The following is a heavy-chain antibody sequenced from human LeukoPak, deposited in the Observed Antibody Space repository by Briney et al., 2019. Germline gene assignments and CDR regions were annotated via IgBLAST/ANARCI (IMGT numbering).Heavy chain of an antibody. V-gene: IGHV4-34*01. CDR2: INHSGST. J-gene: IGHJ6*02. Sequence: SETLSLTCTVSGGSISGYYWSWIRQPPGKGLEWIGEINHSGSTNYNPSLKSRVTISVDTSKNQFSLKLSSVTAADTAVYYCARHPTHYGMDVWGQGTTVTVSS. CDR3: ARHPTHYGMDV. CDR1: GGSISGYY.